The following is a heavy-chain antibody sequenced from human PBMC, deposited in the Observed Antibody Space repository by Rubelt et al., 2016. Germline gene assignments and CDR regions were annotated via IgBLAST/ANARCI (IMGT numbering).Heavy chain of an antibody. V-gene: IGHV3-23*01. J-gene: IGHJ2*01. CDR1: GFTFSSYA. D-gene: IGHD2-21*01. Sequence: GGGVFQPGRSLRLSCAASGFTFSSYAMHWVRQAPGKGLEWVSAISGSGGSTYYADSVKGRFTISRDNAENSLYLQMDTLRVEDTAVYYCARDGEAPGVYFDLWGRGTLVTVSS. CDR3: ARDGEAPGVYFDL. CDR2: ISGSGGST.